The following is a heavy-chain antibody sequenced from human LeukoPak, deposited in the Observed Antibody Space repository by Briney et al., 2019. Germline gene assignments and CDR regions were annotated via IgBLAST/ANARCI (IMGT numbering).Heavy chain of an antibody. Sequence: GASVKVSCKASGYTFTGYYFHWVRQAPGQGLEWMGWINPNSGGTNYAKKFQGRVTMTRDTSSSTVYMELSRLTSDDTAVYYCARDSTMAGPEGIDYWGQGTLVTVSS. D-gene: IGHD5-24*01. CDR3: ARDSTMAGPEGIDY. CDR2: INPNSGGT. V-gene: IGHV1-2*02. CDR1: GYTFTGYY. J-gene: IGHJ4*02.